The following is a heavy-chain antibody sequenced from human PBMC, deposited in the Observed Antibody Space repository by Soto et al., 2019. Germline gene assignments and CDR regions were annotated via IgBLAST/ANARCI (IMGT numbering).Heavy chain of an antibody. J-gene: IGHJ5*01. CDR2: VSGNNGAS. CDR1: GYTSADFG. D-gene: IGHD2-2*01. Sequence: ASVKVSCKASGYTSADFGIGWVRQAPGQGLEWMGWVSGNNGASNPAPKVQGRITMTLDTSTGVSYMALRSLRSDDTAIYYCVGDQKYFRVNGNWFDSWGQGTLVTVSS. V-gene: IGHV1-18*04. CDR3: VGDQKYFRVNGNWFDS.